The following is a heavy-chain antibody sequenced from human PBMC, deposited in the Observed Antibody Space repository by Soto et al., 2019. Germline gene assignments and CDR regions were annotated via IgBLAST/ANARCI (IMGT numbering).Heavy chain of an antibody. CDR3: AKDVHYDIVTGIEYFDH. CDR2: ISGTGRVT. J-gene: IGHJ1*01. D-gene: IGHD3-9*01. V-gene: IGHV3-23*01. CDR1: GFTFSSYA. Sequence: EVHLLESGGGLVQPGGSLKISCAVSGFTFSSYAMSWVRQAPGKGLEWVSGISGTGRVTNYAESVKGRFTISRDNPKNTLSLEMTSLRAEDTAVYYCAKDVHYDIVTGIEYFDHWGQGTLVTVSS.